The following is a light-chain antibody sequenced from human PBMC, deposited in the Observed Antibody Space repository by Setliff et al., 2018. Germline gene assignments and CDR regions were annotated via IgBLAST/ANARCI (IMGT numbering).Light chain of an antibody. V-gene: IGKV3-11*01. J-gene: IGKJ5*01. CDR3: QQRSNWPSIT. CDR1: QSVGTY. Sequence: EVVLTQSPATLSLSPGERATLSCRASQSVGTYLAWFQQKPGQAPRLLIYEASNRATGIPARFSGSGSGTDFTLTISSLEPEDCAVYYCQQRSNWPSITFGQGTRLEIK. CDR2: EAS.